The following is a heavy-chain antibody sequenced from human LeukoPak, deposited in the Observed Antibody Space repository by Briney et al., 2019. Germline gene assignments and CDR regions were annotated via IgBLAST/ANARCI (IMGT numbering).Heavy chain of an antibody. V-gene: IGHV1-69*02. CDR2: IIPILGIA. Sequence: GASVKVSCKASGGTFSSYTISWVRQAPGQGLEWMGRIIPILGIANYAQKFQGRVTTTADKSTSTAYMELSSLRSEDTAVYYCARAGYNYYYYMDVWGKGTTVTVSS. CDR3: ARAGYNYYYYMDV. J-gene: IGHJ6*03. D-gene: IGHD1-14*01. CDR1: GGTFSSYT.